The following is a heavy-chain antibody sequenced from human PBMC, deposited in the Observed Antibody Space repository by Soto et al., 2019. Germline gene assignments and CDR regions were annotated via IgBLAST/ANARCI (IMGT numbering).Heavy chain of an antibody. CDR2: IKSKTDDGTT. CDR3: TTARGTYGAEYFPH. D-gene: IGHD4-17*01. CDR1: GFTFTNTW. V-gene: IGHV3-15*01. Sequence: PGGSLRLSCVASGFTFTNTWMSWVRQAPGKGLEWVGRIKSKTDDGTTDYAAPVKGRFTISRDDSKNTLYLEVNSLKTEDTAVYYCTTARGTYGAEYFPHWGPGTPVPVSS. J-gene: IGHJ1*01.